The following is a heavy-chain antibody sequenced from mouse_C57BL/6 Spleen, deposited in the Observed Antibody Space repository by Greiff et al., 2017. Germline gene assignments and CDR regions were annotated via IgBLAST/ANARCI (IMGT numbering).Heavy chain of an antibody. J-gene: IGHJ1*03. D-gene: IGHD4-1*01. CDR2: ISNGGGST. V-gene: IGHV5-12*01. CDR1: GFTFSDYY. CDR3: ARQDLTGNDWYFDV. Sequence: EVQLVESGGGLVQPGGSLKLSCAASGFTFSDYYMYWVRQTPEKRLEWVAYISNGGGSTYYPDTVKGRFTISRDNAKNTLYLQMSRLKSEDTAMYYCARQDLTGNDWYFDVWGTGTTVTVSS.